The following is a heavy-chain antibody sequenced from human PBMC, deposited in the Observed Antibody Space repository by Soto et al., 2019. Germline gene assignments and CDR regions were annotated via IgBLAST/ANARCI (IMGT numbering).Heavy chain of an antibody. CDR3: ARGRLGSDFWSGYYYYYYGMDV. J-gene: IGHJ6*02. V-gene: IGHV1-8*01. Sequence: ASVKVSCKASGYTFTSYDISSVRHGTGQGVEWMGWMTPNSGNTGYAQKFPGRVTMTSHTSISTGYMERSSLRSEDTDVYYCARGRLGSDFWSGYYYYYYGMDVWGQGATVTVCS. CDR1: GYTFTSYD. CDR2: MTPNSGNT. D-gene: IGHD3-3*01.